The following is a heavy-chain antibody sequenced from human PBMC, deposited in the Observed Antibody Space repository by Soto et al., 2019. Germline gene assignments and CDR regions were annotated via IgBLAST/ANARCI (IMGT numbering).Heavy chain of an antibody. CDR1: GFTFSGYA. J-gene: IGHJ6*02. CDR2: ISGDGSNQ. Sequence: QVQLVESGGGVVQPGRSLRLSCAASGFTFSGYALHWVRQAPGKGLEWVAVISGDGSNQYYADSVKGRFTISRDKSKXXXXXXXXXXXXXXXXXXXXXXXXXXXXXXXYTXMDVWGQGTTVTVSS. CDR3: XXXXXXXXXXXYTXMDV. V-gene: IGHV3-30-3*01.